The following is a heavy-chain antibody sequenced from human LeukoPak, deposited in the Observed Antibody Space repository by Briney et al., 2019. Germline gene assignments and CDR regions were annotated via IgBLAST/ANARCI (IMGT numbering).Heavy chain of an antibody. J-gene: IGHJ4*02. CDR2: ISRSGATV. CDR1: GFTFSSYE. D-gene: IGHD2-21*02. V-gene: IGHV3-48*03. CDR3: ARSMVTNYFDY. Sequence: GGSLRLSCVASGFTFSSYEMNWVRQAPGKGLEWISYISRSGATVNDADSVKGRFTISRDDAKQSLYLQMNSLRAEDTAVYYCARSMVTNYFDYWGQGSLVTVSS.